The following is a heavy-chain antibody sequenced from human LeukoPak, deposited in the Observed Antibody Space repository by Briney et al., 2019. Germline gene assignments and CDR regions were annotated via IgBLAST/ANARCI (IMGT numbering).Heavy chain of an antibody. CDR3: ARDGVNSMVRGADGFDP. Sequence: SQTLSLTCTVSGGSISSGSYYWCWIRQPAGKGLEWIGRIYTSGSTNYNPSLKSRVTISVDTSKNQFSLKLSSVTAADTAMYYCARDGVNSMVRGADGFDPWGQGTLVTVSS. D-gene: IGHD3-10*01. J-gene: IGHJ5*02. CDR2: IYTSGST. V-gene: IGHV4-61*02. CDR1: GGSISSGSYY.